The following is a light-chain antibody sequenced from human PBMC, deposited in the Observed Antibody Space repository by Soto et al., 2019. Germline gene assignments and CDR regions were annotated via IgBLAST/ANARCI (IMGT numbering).Light chain of an antibody. CDR3: QQYGNSPAT. Sequence: IVSTQSPGTLSLSPGERATLSCRASQSVSSNYLAWYLQRPGQAPRLLIYGASYRATGIPDRFSGSGSGTDFTLTISRLEPEDFAVFYCQQYGNSPATFGQGTKVDI. J-gene: IGKJ1*01. V-gene: IGKV3-20*01. CDR2: GAS. CDR1: QSVSSNY.